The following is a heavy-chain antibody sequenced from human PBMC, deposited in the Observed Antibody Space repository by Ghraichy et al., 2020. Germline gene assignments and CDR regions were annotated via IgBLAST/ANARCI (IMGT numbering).Heavy chain of an antibody. D-gene: IGHD3-22*01. CDR3: ARTTYYYDTPLVFDI. Sequence: SETLSLTCTVSGGSISTYYWSWIRQPPGKGLELIGYIHYSGSTNYKPSLKSRVTISVDTSKNQFSLKLSSVTAADTAVYYCARTTYYYDTPLVFDIWGQGTMVTVSS. J-gene: IGHJ3*02. CDR2: IHYSGST. CDR1: GGSISTYY. V-gene: IGHV4-59*01.